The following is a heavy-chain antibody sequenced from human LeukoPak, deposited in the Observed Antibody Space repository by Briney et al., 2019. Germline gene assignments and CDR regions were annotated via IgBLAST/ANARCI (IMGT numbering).Heavy chain of an antibody. J-gene: IGHJ4*02. D-gene: IGHD3-10*01. CDR3: ATERPDSRVLDY. CDR2: IYSGGST. V-gene: IGHV3-66*01. Sequence: GGSLRLSCAASEFSVGSNYMTWVRQAPGKGLEWVSLIYSGGSTYYADSVKGRFTISRDNSKNTLYLQMNSLRVEDSAVYYCATERPDSRVLDYWGQGLVVTVS. CDR1: EFSVGSNY.